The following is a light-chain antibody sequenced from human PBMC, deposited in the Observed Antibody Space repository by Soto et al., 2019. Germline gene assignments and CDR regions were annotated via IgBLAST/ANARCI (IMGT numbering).Light chain of an antibody. Sequence: QSVLTQPPSVSGSPGPSVTISCTGTSSDVGSYNRVSWYQQPPGTAPKLMIYEVSNRPSGVPDRFSGSKSGNTASLTISGLQAEDEADYYCNSYTSSSTYVFGTGTKLTVL. CDR3: NSYTSSSTYV. J-gene: IGLJ1*01. CDR2: EVS. V-gene: IGLV2-18*02. CDR1: SSDVGSYNR.